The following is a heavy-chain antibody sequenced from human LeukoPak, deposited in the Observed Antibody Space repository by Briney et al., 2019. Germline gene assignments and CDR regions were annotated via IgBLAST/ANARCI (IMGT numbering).Heavy chain of an antibody. Sequence: ASVKVSCKASGGTFSSYTISWVRQAPGQGLEWMGRIIPILGIANYAQKFQGRVTITADKSTSTAYMELSSLRSEDTAVYYCARDRDFLSGYYSDYWGQGTLVTVSS. CDR1: GGTFSSYT. J-gene: IGHJ4*02. D-gene: IGHD3-3*01. V-gene: IGHV1-69*04. CDR3: ARDRDFLSGYYSDY. CDR2: IIPILGIA.